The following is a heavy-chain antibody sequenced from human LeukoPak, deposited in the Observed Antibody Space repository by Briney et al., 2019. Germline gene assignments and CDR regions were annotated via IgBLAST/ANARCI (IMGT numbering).Heavy chain of an antibody. V-gene: IGHV1-8*01. CDR2: MNPNSGNT. J-gene: IGHJ3*02. CDR1: GYTFTSYD. Sequence: ASVKVSCKASGYTFTSYDINWVRQATGQGLEWMGWMNPNSGNTGYAQKFQGRVTMTRNTSISTAYMELSSLRSEDTAVYYCARGGAHYYDSSGYYFDAFDIWGQGTMVTVSS. D-gene: IGHD3-22*01. CDR3: ARGGAHYYDSSGYYFDAFDI.